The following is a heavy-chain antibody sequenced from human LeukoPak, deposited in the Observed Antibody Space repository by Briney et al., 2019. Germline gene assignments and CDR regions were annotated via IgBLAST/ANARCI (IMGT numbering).Heavy chain of an antibody. CDR2: IYSSGGT. Sequence: PSETLSLTCTVSGGSISSGSYYWTWIRQPAGKGLEWIGRIYSSGGTNYNPSLKSRVTISVDTSKNQFSLKLSSVTAADTAVYYCARSSVGAEGYFDYWGQGTLVTVSS. CDR3: ARSSVGAEGYFDY. J-gene: IGHJ4*02. CDR1: GGSISSGSYY. V-gene: IGHV4-61*02. D-gene: IGHD1-26*01.